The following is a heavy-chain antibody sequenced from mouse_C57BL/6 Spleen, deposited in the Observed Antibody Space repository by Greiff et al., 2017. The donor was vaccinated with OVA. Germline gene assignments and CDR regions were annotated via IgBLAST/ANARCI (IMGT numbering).Heavy chain of an antibody. Sequence: EVKLVESGGGLVQPGGSLSLSCAASGFTFTDYYMSWVRQPPGKALEWLGFIRNKANGYTTEYSASVKGRFTISRDNSQSILYLQMNALRAEDSATYYCASTQERRYCDVWGTGTTVTVSS. V-gene: IGHV7-3*01. CDR2: IRNKANGYTT. CDR1: GFTFTDYY. J-gene: IGHJ1*03. CDR3: ASTQERRYCDV.